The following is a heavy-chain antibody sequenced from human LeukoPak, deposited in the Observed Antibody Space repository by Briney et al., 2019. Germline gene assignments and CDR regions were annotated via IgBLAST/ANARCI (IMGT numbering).Heavy chain of an antibody. V-gene: IGHV1-8*03. CDR1: GYTFTNYD. D-gene: IGHD6-13*01. J-gene: IGHJ4*02. Sequence: GASVKVSCKASGYTFTNYDINWVRQATGQGLEWMGWMNPNSGTTGYAQKFLGRVTITRNTSISTTYMELSSLRSEDTAVYYCARVRRIAAAGFDYWGQGTLVTVSS. CDR3: ARVRRIAAAGFDY. CDR2: MNPNSGTT.